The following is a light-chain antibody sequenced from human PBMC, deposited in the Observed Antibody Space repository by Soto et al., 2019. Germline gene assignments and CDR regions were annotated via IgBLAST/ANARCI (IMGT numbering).Light chain of an antibody. J-gene: IGKJ5*01. Sequence: EIVLTQSPGTLSLSAGDRATLSCRAIQSVSSSYLAWYQQKPGQAPRLLIYGASSRATGIPDRFSGSGSGTDFTLTISRLEPEDFAVYYCQQRSNWPPITFGQGTRLEI. CDR3: QQRSNWPPIT. CDR1: QSVSSSY. V-gene: IGKV3D-20*02. CDR2: GAS.